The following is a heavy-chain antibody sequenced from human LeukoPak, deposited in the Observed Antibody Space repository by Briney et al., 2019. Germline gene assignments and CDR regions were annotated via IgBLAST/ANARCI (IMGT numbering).Heavy chain of an antibody. D-gene: IGHD4-17*01. CDR3: ARDYGAYYFDY. J-gene: IGHJ4*02. CDR2: IYHSGST. CDR1: GYSISSGYY. Sequence: KPSETLSLTCTVSGYSISSGYYWGWIRQPPGKGLEWIGSIYHSGSTYYNPSLKSRVTISVDTSKNQFPLKLSSVTAADTAVYYCARDYGAYYFDYWGQGTLVTVSS. V-gene: IGHV4-38-2*02.